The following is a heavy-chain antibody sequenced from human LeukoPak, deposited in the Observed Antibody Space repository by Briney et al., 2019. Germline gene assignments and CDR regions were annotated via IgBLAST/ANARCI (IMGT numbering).Heavy chain of an antibody. Sequence: SETLSLTCAVSGGSISSYYWSWIRQPPGKGLEWIGYIYYSGSTNYNPSLKSRVTISVDTSKNQFSLKLSSVTAADTAVYYCAMSYSSSSLDAFDIWGQGTMVTVSS. CDR1: GGSISSYY. CDR3: AMSYSSSSLDAFDI. D-gene: IGHD6-13*01. V-gene: IGHV4-59*08. J-gene: IGHJ3*02. CDR2: IYYSGST.